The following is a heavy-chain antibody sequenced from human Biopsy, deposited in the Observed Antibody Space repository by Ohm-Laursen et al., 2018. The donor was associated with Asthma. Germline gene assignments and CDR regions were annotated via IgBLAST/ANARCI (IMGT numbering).Heavy chain of an antibody. D-gene: IGHD3-9*01. CDR3: AKDRDYDILTGPPGFDY. J-gene: IGHJ4*02. CDR2: ISSSSSYI. CDR1: GFTFSSYS. V-gene: IGHV3-21*04. Sequence: SLRLSCAASGFTFSSYSMNWVRQAPGKGPEWVSSISSSSSYIYYADSVKGRFTISRDNSKNTLYLQMNSLRAEDTAVYYCAKDRDYDILTGPPGFDYWGQGTLVTVSS.